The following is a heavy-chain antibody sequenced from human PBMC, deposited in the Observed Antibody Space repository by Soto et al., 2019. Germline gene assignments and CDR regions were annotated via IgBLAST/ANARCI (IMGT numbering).Heavy chain of an antibody. Sequence: ASVKVSCKASGGTFSSYAISWVRQAPGQGLEWMGGIIPILGIANYAQKFQGSVTITADKSTSTAYMELSSLRSEDTAVYYCARAAVQLWVFDYWGQGTLVTVSS. D-gene: IGHD5-18*01. V-gene: IGHV1-69*10. CDR1: GGTFSSYA. J-gene: IGHJ4*02. CDR3: ARAAVQLWVFDY. CDR2: IIPILGIA.